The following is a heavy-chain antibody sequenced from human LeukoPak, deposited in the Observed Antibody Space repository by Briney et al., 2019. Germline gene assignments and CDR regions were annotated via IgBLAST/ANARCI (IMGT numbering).Heavy chain of an antibody. Sequence: GGSLRLSCATSGLTSRDFPTRAGPQAPGNGLEWVSSISASGGVTDYADSVKGRFTISRDNSMNTLFLQMNSLRAEASAVYYSAMQYCTGATCCPRCFDYWGQGTLVTVSS. CDR3: AMQYCTGATCCPRCFDY. J-gene: IGHJ4*02. CDR1: GLTSRDFP. CDR2: ISASGGVT. D-gene: IGHD2-15*01. V-gene: IGHV3-23*01.